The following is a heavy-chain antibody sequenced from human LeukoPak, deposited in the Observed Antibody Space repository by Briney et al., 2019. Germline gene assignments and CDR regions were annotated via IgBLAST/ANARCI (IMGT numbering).Heavy chain of an antibody. CDR1: GGSFSGYY. D-gene: IGHD6-13*01. Sequence: TASETLSLTCAVYGGSFSGYYWSWIRQPPGKGLKWIGEINHSGSTNYNPSLKGRVTISVDTSKSQFSLKLSSVTAADTAVYYCASAPIAAAGTYYFMDVWGKGTTVTVSS. V-gene: IGHV4-34*01. J-gene: IGHJ6*03. CDR3: ASAPIAAAGTYYFMDV. CDR2: INHSGST.